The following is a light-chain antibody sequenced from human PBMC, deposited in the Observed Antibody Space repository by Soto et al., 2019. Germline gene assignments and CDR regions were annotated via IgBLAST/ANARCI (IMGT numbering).Light chain of an antibody. V-gene: IGKV1-33*01. CDR1: QDISNY. CDR3: QQSYSIPPT. Sequence: DIQMTQSPSSLSASVGDRVTITCQASQDISNYLNCYQQKPGKAPKLLIYDASNLETGVPSRFSGSGSGTDFTLTISSLQPEDFATYYCQQSYSIPPTFGQGTRLEI. CDR2: DAS. J-gene: IGKJ5*01.